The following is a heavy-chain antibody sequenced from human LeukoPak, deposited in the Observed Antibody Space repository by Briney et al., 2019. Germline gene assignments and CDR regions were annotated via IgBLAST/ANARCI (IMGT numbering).Heavy chain of an antibody. CDR3: ARDSCSSTSCLFNWFDP. D-gene: IGHD2-2*01. Sequence: PGGSLRLSCVASGFTFSSYAMHWVRQAPGKGLEWVAVISYDGSNKYYADSVKGRFTISRDNSKNTLYLQMNSLRAEDTAVYYCARDSCSSTSCLFNWFDPWGQGTLVTVSS. CDR2: ISYDGSNK. J-gene: IGHJ5*02. CDR1: GFTFSSYA. V-gene: IGHV3-30-3*01.